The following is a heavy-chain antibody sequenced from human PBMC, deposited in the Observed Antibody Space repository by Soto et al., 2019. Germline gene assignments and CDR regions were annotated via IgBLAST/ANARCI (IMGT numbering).Heavy chain of an antibody. J-gene: IGHJ4*02. D-gene: IGHD3-3*01. V-gene: IGHV4-39*01. Sequence: SETLSLTCTVSGGSISSSSYYWGWIRQPPGKGLEWIGSIYYSGSTYYNPSLKSRVTISVDTSKNQFSLKLSSVTAADTAVYYCARLRPHYDFWSGPVSRYYFDYWGQGTLVTVSS. CDR1: GGSISSSSYY. CDR2: IYYSGST. CDR3: ARLRPHYDFWSGPVSRYYFDY.